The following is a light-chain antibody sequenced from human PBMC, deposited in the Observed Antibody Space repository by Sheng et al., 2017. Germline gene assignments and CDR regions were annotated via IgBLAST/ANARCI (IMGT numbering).Light chain of an antibody. CDR2: DVS. V-gene: IGLV2-14*03. CDR3: SSYAGNTNFL. Sequence: QSALTQPASVSGSPGQSITISCTGTSSDVGGSKYVTWYQHHPGKAPKVMIYDVSNRPPGVSNRFSGSKSDNTASLTVSGLQAEDEADYYCSSYAGNTNFLFGSGTKITVL. J-gene: IGLJ1*01. CDR1: SSDVGGSKY.